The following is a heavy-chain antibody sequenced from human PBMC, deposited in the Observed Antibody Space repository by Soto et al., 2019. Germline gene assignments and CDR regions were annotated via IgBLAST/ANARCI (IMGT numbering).Heavy chain of an antibody. Sequence: SGTLSVTCSVSGGSISGYYWSWSRQPPGKGLEWIGYIYYNGYTIYSPSLNSRVTISVDTSKNQFSLKLTSVTAADTAMYYCTRHPPIARFENGLDVWGQGTTVTVS. CDR1: GGSISGYY. J-gene: IGHJ6*02. V-gene: IGHV4-59*08. D-gene: IGHD2-21*01. CDR3: TRHPPIARFENGLDV. CDR2: IYYNGYT.